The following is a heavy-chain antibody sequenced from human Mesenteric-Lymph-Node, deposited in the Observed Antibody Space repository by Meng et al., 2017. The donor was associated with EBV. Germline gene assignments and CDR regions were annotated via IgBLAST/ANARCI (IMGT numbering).Heavy chain of an antibody. CDR2: INHSGST. CDR3: ARGYGSGHL. Sequence: HLQRCAAGLLKPSATLSLTCAVYGGSFSGYYWSWIRQPPGKGLEWIGEINHSGSTNYNPSLKSRVTISVDTSKNQFSLKLSSVTAADTAVYYCARGYGSGHLWGQGTLVTVSS. J-gene: IGHJ4*02. D-gene: IGHD3-10*01. CDR1: GGSFSGYY. V-gene: IGHV4-34*01.